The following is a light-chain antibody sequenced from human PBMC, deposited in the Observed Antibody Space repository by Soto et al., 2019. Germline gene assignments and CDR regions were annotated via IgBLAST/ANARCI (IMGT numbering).Light chain of an antibody. V-gene: IGKV3-20*01. CDR2: GVS. Sequence: EIVLTKSPGTLSLYPGERATLSCRASQSVSSSYLAWYQQKPGQAPRVLIYGVSSRATGIPDRFSGSGSGTDFTLTISRLEPEDFAMYYCQQYGSSFTFGPGTKVDFK. J-gene: IGKJ3*01. CDR3: QQYGSSFT. CDR1: QSVSSSY.